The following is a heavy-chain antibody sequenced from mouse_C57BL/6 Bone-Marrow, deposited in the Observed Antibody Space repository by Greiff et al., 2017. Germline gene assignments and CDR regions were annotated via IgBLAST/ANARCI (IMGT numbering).Heavy chain of an antibody. CDR3: AGGAWLRRDYYAMDY. J-gene: IGHJ4*01. V-gene: IGHV1-72*01. CDR2: IDPNSGGT. Sequence: QVQLQQPGAELVKPGASVKLSCKASGYTFTSYWMHWVKQRPGRGLEWIGRIDPNSGGTKYNEKFKSKATLTVDKPSSTAYMQLSSLTSEDSAVYDCAGGAWLRRDYYAMDYWGQGTAVTVSA. CDR1: GYTFTSYW. D-gene: IGHD2-2*01.